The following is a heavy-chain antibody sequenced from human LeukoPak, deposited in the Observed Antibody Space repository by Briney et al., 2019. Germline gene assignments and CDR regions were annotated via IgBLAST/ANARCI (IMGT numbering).Heavy chain of an antibody. CDR1: GFSFSSYG. CDR3: ARDFCSGGSCYPDAFDI. CDR2: IWYDGTNT. D-gene: IGHD2-15*01. V-gene: IGHV3-33*01. Sequence: PGGSLRLSCAPSGFSFSSYGMHWLRQAPGKGLEWVAVIWYDGTNTYYADSVKGRFTISRDNSKNTLYLQMNSLRAEDTAVYYCARDFCSGGSCYPDAFDIWGQGTMVTVSS. J-gene: IGHJ3*02.